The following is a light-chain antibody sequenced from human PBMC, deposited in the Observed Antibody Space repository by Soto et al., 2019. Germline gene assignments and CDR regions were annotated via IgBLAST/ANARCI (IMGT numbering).Light chain of an antibody. V-gene: IGLV2-14*01. CDR1: SSDVGGYNY. CDR2: DVS. J-gene: IGLJ2*01. Sequence: QSALTQPASVSGSPGQSITISCTGTSSDVGGYNYVSWYQQYPGKAPKLMIYDVSNRPSGDSNRFSGSKSGNTASLTISGLQAEDEADYYCSSYTSSGTYVVFGGGTKVTVL. CDR3: SSYTSSGTYVV.